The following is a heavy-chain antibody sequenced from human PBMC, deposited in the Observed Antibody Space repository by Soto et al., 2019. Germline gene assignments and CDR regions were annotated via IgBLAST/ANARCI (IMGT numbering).Heavy chain of an antibody. Sequence: EVQLLESGGGSVQPGGSMRLSCAASGFTFSSYAMTWVRQAPGKGLEWVSKIGGSDGSTDYADAVKGRFTVSRDNSKNALYLQMPSLRAEDTAVYYCARDDSGWYGEFFHHWGQGTLVTVSS. CDR1: GFTFSSYA. D-gene: IGHD6-19*01. J-gene: IGHJ1*01. CDR2: IGGSDGST. V-gene: IGHV3-23*01. CDR3: ARDDSGWYGEFFHH.